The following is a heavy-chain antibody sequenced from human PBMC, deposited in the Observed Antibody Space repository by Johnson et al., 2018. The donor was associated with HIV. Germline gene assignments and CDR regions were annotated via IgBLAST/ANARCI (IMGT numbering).Heavy chain of an antibody. D-gene: IGHD3-10*01. CDR1: GLTFSSYA. CDR3: ARDRVENYYGSGSYYDAFDI. Sequence: QVQLVESGGGVVQPGRSLRLSCAASGLTFSSYAMHWVRQAPGKGLEWVAVISYDGSNKYYADSVKGRFTIYRDNSKSTLYLQMNSLRAEDTAVYYCARDRVENYYGSGSYYDAFDIWGQGTMVTVSS. J-gene: IGHJ3*02. CDR2: ISYDGSNK. V-gene: IGHV3-30-3*01.